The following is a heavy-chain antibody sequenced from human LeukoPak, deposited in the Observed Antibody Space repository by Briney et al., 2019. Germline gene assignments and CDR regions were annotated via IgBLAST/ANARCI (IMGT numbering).Heavy chain of an antibody. Sequence: GRSLRLSCAASGFSFSSYAMSWVRQAPGKGLEWVSAISGSGGSTYYADSVKGRFTISKDNSKNTLYLQMNNLRAEDTAVYYRAKDRDRYYYDSSGYFDYWGQGTLVTVSS. J-gene: IGHJ4*02. CDR3: AKDRDRYYYDSSGYFDY. CDR2: ISGSGGST. V-gene: IGHV3-23*01. D-gene: IGHD3-22*01. CDR1: GFSFSSYA.